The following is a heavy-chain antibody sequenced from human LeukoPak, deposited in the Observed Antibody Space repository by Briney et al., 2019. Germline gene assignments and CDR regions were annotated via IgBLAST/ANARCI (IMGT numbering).Heavy chain of an antibody. D-gene: IGHD4-17*01. CDR3: ARPHTLDRTTKYYFDY. CDR2: IYPGDSDT. CDR1: GYSFTSYW. V-gene: IGHV5-51*01. Sequence: GESLKISCKGSGYSFTSYWIGWVRQMPGKGLEWMGIIYPGDSDTRYSPSFQGQVTISADKSISTAYLQWGSLKASDTAMYYCARPHTLDRTTKYYFDYWGQGTLVTVSS. J-gene: IGHJ4*02.